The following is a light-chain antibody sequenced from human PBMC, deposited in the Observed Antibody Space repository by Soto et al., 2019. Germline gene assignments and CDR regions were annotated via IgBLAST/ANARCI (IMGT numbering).Light chain of an antibody. J-gene: IGKJ5*01. Sequence: ERVLTQSPGTLSLSPGERATLSCRASQSVSSSYLAWYQQKPGQAPRLLIYGASSRATGIPDRFSGSGSGTDFTLTISRLEPEDFAVYYCQQYGSSRLTFGQGTRLEIK. CDR3: QQYGSSRLT. CDR2: GAS. V-gene: IGKV3-20*01. CDR1: QSVSSSY.